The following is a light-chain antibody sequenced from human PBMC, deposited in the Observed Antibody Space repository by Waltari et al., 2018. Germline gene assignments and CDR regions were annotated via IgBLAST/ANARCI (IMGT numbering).Light chain of an antibody. Sequence: DIEMTQSSSSLSASVGDRVTITCRASQGISNSLAWYQQKPGKAPKLLLDGATILESGVPPRFSGSGSGTDYTLTISSLQPHDFATYYCQQYYFTPYTFGQGTKLDIK. J-gene: IGKJ2*01. V-gene: IGKV1-NL1*01. CDR2: GAT. CDR3: QQYYFTPYT. CDR1: QGISNS.